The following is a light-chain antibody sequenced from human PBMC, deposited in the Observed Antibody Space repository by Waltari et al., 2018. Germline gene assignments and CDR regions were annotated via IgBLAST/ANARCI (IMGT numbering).Light chain of an antibody. CDR1: QSVLYSSNNKNY. CDR3: QQYYTTPT. Sequence: DIVMTQSPDSLAVSLGERATINCKSSQSVLYSSNNKNYLAWYQQKPRQPPKLLIYWASTRESGVPDRFSGSGSGADFTLTISSLQAEDVAVYYCQQYYTTPTFGQGTKVENK. V-gene: IGKV4-1*01. CDR2: WAS. J-gene: IGKJ1*01.